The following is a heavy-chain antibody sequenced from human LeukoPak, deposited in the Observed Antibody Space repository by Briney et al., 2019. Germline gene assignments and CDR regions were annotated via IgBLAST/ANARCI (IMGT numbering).Heavy chain of an antibody. CDR3: ARGTSHGFGRYYYGMDV. J-gene: IGHJ6*02. V-gene: IGHV1-8*01. Sequence: GASVKVSCKASGYTFTSYDINWVRQATGQGLEWMGWMNPNSGNTGYAQKFQGRVTMTRNTSISTAYMELSSLRSEDTAVYYCARGTSHGFGRYYYGMDVWGQGTTVTVSS. D-gene: IGHD2-2*01. CDR1: GYTFTSYD. CDR2: MNPNSGNT.